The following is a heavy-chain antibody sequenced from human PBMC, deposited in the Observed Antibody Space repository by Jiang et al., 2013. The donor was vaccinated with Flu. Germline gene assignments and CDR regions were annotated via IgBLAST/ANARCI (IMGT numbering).Heavy chain of an antibody. V-gene: IGHV7-4-1*02. CDR2: IDTNTGNP. CDR3: ASGVTTVMTRVTGDS. J-gene: IGHJ5*01. Sequence: QSGSELKKPGASVKVSCKTSGYTFTRYPMNWVRQAPGQGLEWMGFIDTNTGNPRYAQGFTGRFVFSLDTSVTTAYLQINNLRPEDTAVYYCASGVTTVMTRVTGDSWGPGNPGRRLL. D-gene: IGHD4-17*01. CDR1: GYTFTRYP.